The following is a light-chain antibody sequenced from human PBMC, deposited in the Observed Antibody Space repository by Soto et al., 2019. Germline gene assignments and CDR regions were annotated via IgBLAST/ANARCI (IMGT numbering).Light chain of an antibody. CDR1: SSNIKYNY. Sequence: QSVLTQPPSVSAAPGQRVTISCSGSSSNIKYNYVSWYQQLPGTAPKLLIYRNDQRPSGVPDRISGSRSGTSASLAIIGLRSEDEADYYCASWDDTLSVPIFGGGTKLTVL. V-gene: IGLV1-47*01. CDR2: RND. CDR3: ASWDDTLSVPI. J-gene: IGLJ2*01.